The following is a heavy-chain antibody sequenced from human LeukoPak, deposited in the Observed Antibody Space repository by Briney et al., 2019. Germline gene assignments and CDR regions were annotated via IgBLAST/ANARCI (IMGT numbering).Heavy chain of an antibody. J-gene: IGHJ4*02. CDR3: AREGGDSSGWYGRWGLFDY. V-gene: IGHV3-21*01. CDR1: GDSFSSVTDY. D-gene: IGHD6-19*01. CDR2: ISSSSSYI. Sequence: ETLSLTCTVSGDSFSSVTDYWAWIRQPPGKGLEWVSSISSSSSYIYYADSVKGRFTISRDNAKNSLYLQMNSLRAEDTAVYYCAREGGDSSGWYGRWGLFDYWGQGTLVTVSS.